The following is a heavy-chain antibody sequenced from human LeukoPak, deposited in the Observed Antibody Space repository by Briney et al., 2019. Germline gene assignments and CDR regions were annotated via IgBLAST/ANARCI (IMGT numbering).Heavy chain of an antibody. CDR1: GVSLSSHH. Sequence: SETLSHPCTVSGVSLSSHHWRWLGQPPGKGLEWFGYILYSGSPNYHLYLKSRVTISVDMSKHQFSLKLVSVSAADTAGYDCARENCSSVGAVDIWGRGTRDTVSS. V-gene: IGHV4-59*11. D-gene: IGHD6-6*01. CDR2: ILYSGSP. J-gene: IGHJ3*02. CDR3: ARENCSSVGAVDI.